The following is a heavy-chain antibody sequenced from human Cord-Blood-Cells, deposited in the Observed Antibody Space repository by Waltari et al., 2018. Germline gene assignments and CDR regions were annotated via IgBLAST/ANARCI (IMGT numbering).Heavy chain of an antibody. V-gene: IGHV4-34*01. Sequence: QVQLQQWGAGLLKPSETLSLTCAVYGGSFSGYYWSWIRQPPGKGLEWIGEINHSGSTNYNPALKSRVTISVDTSKNQFSLKLSSVTAADTAVYYCARGLGDQLLYLANNWFDPWGQGTLVTVS. CDR1: GGSFSGYY. CDR2: INHSGST. D-gene: IGHD2-2*02. J-gene: IGHJ5*02. CDR3: ARGLGDQLLYLANNWFDP.